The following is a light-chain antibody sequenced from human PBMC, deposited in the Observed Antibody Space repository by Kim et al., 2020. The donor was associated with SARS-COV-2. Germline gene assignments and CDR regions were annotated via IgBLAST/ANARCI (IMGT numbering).Light chain of an antibody. CDR3: TSYSRSSTLL. Sequence: GQGYTISCTGTGSDVGGYTFGSWYQQHPDKAPKLIISGVTKRPSGVSDRFSGSKSGNTASLTISGLQAEDEADYYCTSYSRSSTLLFGGGTQLTVL. V-gene: IGLV2-14*03. CDR1: GSDVGGYTF. J-gene: IGLJ2*01. CDR2: GVT.